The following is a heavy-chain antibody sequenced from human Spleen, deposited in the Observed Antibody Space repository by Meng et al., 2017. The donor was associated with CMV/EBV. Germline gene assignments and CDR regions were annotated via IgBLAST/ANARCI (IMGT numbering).Heavy chain of an antibody. D-gene: IGHD5-18*01. CDR3: ARDFERRVGYSYGYYYYGMDV. CDR1: GFTFDDYA. CDR2: ISWNSGSI. J-gene: IGHJ6*02. V-gene: IGHV3-9*01. Sequence: SLMISCAASGFTFDDYAMHWVRQAPGKGLEWVSGISWNSGSIGYADSVKGRFTISRDNAKNSLYLQMNSLRAEDTAVYFCARDFERRVGYSYGYYYYGMDVWGQGTTVTVSS.